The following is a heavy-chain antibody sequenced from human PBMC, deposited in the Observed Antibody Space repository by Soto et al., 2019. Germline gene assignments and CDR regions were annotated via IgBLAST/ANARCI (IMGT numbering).Heavy chain of an antibody. CDR3: AREYSGYDKTRFDP. Sequence: ASVKVSFKASGYTFSTYYMHWVRQAPGQGYEWMGIINPSGGSTTYAQKFQGRVTMTRDTSRNQFSLKLSSVTAADTAVYYCAREYSGYDKTRFDPWGQGTLVTVS. CDR2: INPSGGST. CDR1: GYTFSTYY. D-gene: IGHD5-12*01. V-gene: IGHV1-46*01. J-gene: IGHJ5*02.